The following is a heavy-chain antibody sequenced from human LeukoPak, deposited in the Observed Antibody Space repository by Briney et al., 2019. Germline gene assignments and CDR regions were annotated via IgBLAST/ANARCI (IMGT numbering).Heavy chain of an antibody. CDR1: GYSISSGYY. V-gene: IGHV4-38-2*01. CDR2: IYHSGST. D-gene: IGHD7-27*01. J-gene: IGHJ3*02. CDR3: ARRGWGYAFDI. Sequence: SETLSLTCAVSGYSISSGYYWGWIRQPPGRGLEWIGSIYHSGSTFYNPSLKSRITISVDTSKNQFSLKLSSETAADTAVYYCARRGWGYAFDIWGQGTMVTVSS.